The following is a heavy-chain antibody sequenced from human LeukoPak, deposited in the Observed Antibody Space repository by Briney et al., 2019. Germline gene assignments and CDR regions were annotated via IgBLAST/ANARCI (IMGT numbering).Heavy chain of an antibody. Sequence: LRLSCTASGFPFGDYAVSWIRQHPGKGLEWIGYIYYSGSTYYNPSLKSRVTISVDTSKNQFSLKLSSVTAADTAVYYCARSPYCSSTSCLTYNWFDPWGQGTLVTVSS. D-gene: IGHD2-2*01. CDR1: GFPFGDYA. V-gene: IGHV4-31*02. CDR2: IYYSGST. CDR3: ARSPYCSSTSCLTYNWFDP. J-gene: IGHJ5*02.